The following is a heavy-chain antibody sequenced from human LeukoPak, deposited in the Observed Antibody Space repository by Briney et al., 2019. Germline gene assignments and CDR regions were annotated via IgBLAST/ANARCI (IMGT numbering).Heavy chain of an antibody. Sequence: GGSLRLSCAASGFTVSSNYMSWVRQAPGKGLEWVSVIYSGGSTYYADSVKGRYTISRDNSKNTLYLQMNSLRVEDTAVYYCARSPGGYSSSWGFDYWGQGTLVTVSS. J-gene: IGHJ4*02. CDR3: ARSPGGYSSSWGFDY. V-gene: IGHV3-53*01. CDR2: IYSGGST. D-gene: IGHD6-13*01. CDR1: GFTVSSNY.